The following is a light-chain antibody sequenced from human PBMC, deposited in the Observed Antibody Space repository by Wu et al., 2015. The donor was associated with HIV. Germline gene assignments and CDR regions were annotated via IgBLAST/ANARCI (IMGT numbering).Light chain of an antibody. CDR3: QQYGISPIT. Sequence: EIVLRQFPSTQSLSPGERALFSCRASQRLSSRSLAWYQQKRGQPPRLLISGASIRATGIPDKFSGAGAGTDFSLIISGLEPEDSAVYYCQQYGISPITFGQGTRLENK. J-gene: IGKJ5*01. CDR2: GAS. CDR1: QRLSSRS. V-gene: IGKV3-20*01.